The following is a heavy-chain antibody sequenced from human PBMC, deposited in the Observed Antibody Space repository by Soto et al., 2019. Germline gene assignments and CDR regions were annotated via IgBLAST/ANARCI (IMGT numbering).Heavy chain of an antibody. Sequence: GGSLRLPCAVSGFTLSSYGMHWVRQAPGKGLEWVAGIWSDGSNKYYADSVKGRFTISRANSKNTLYLDMNSMRAEDTVVYYLGSDGWLRYFEYWCQGTLDTV. D-gene: IGHD5-12*01. V-gene: IGHV3-33*01. CDR3: GSDGWLRYFEY. J-gene: IGHJ4*02. CDR2: IWSDGSNK. CDR1: GFTLSSYG.